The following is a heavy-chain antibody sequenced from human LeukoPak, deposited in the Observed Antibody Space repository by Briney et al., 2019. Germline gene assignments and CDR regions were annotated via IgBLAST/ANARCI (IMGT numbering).Heavy chain of an antibody. D-gene: IGHD3-10*01. CDR2: ISYDGSNK. J-gene: IGHJ3*01. V-gene: IGHV3-30*01. CDR3: ARYGSDVY. CDR1: GFTFSSYA. Sequence: GSLRLSCAASGFTFSSYAMHWVRQAPGKGLEWVAVISYDGSNKYYADSVKGRFTISRDNSKNTLYLQMNSLRAEDTAVYYCARYGSDVYWGQGTMVTVSS.